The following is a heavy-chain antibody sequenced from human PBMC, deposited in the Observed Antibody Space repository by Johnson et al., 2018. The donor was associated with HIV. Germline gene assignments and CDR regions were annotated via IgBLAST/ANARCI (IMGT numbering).Heavy chain of an antibody. V-gene: IGHV3-7*01. CDR2: IKQDGTEK. J-gene: IGHJ3*02. CDR1: GFTFSNYW. D-gene: IGHD1-26*01. CDR3: ARSSWGGSSLGAFDI. Sequence: MQLVESGGGLVQPGGSLRLSCAGSGFTFSNYWMTWVRLAPGKGLEWVANIKQDGTEKYYVDSVKGRFTISRENAKNSLYLQMNSLRAGDTAVYYCARSSWGGSSLGAFDIWGQGTMVTVSS.